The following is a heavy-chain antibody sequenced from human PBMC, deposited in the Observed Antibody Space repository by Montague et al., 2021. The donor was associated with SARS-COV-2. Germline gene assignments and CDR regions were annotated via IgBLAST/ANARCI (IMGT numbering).Heavy chain of an antibody. CDR1: GFSLSTRGVG. Sequence: PALVKPTQTLTLTCTFSGFSLSTRGVGVGWIRQPPGKALEWLALIYWDDDERYSPSLESRLTIRKDNSKNQVVLTMTKMAPVDTATYYCAHTKAPAGDRWFDPWGQGTPVTVSS. J-gene: IGHJ5*02. CDR2: IYWDDDE. D-gene: IGHD6-13*01. CDR3: AHTKAPAGDRWFDP. V-gene: IGHV2-5*02.